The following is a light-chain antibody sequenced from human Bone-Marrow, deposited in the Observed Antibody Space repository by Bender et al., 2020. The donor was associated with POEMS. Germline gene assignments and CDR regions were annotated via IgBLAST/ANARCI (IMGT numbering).Light chain of an antibody. CDR1: SNDVGTFNR. Sequence: QFALTQPRSVSGSPGQSVTISCTGTSNDVGTFNRVSWYQQPPGTAPKLLIYDVTDRPSGISNRFSGSKSGNTASLTISGLQAEDEADYYCSSYTTISTLVFGGGTKLTVL. CDR2: DVT. CDR3: SSYTTISTLV. J-gene: IGLJ3*02. V-gene: IGLV2-18*02.